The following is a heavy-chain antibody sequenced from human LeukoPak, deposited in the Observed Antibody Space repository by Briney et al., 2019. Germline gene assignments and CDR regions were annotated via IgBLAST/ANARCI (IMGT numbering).Heavy chain of an antibody. Sequence: SETLSLTCAVYGGSFSGYYWSWIRQPPGKGLEWIGEINHSGSTNYNPSFKSRVTISVDTSKNQFSLKLSSATTADTAVYYCARVRSDCSSTSCYAAYYYYYYGMDVWGQGTTVTVSS. CDR1: GGSFSGYY. V-gene: IGHV4-34*01. J-gene: IGHJ6*02. CDR2: INHSGST. CDR3: ARVRSDCSSTSCYAAYYYYYYGMDV. D-gene: IGHD2-2*01.